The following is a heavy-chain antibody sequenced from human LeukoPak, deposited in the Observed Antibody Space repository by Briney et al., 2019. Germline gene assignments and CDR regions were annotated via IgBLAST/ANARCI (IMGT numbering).Heavy chain of an antibody. Sequence: ASVKVSCKASGGTFSSYAISWVRQAPGQGLEWMGRIIPIFGTANYAQKFQGRVTITADKSTSTAYMELSSLRSEDTAVYYCAREVSPYDYGGPYFDYWGQGTLVTVSS. D-gene: IGHD4-23*01. CDR2: IIPIFGTA. V-gene: IGHV1-69*06. CDR3: AREVSPYDYGGPYFDY. CDR1: GGTFSSYA. J-gene: IGHJ4*02.